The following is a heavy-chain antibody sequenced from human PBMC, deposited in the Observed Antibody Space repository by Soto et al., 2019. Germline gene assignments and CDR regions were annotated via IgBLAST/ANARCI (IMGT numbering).Heavy chain of an antibody. CDR3: ARDAFGEVYYYYGMDV. CDR1: GGSISSSNW. D-gene: IGHD3-10*01. Sequence: QVQLQESGPGLVKPSGTLSLTCAVSGGSISSSNWWSWVRQPPGKGLEWIGEIYHSGSTNYNPSLKRRVTISVDKSKSQFSLKLSSVTAADTAVYYCARDAFGEVYYYYGMDVWGQGTTVTVSS. CDR2: IYHSGST. J-gene: IGHJ6*02. V-gene: IGHV4-4*02.